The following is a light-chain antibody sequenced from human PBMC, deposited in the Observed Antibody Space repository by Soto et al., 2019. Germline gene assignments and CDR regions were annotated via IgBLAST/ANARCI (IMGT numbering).Light chain of an antibody. V-gene: IGLV2-23*02. Sequence: QSALAQPASVSGSPGQSITISCTGTSSDIGRYNLVSWYQQYPGVAPKLVIYDVTKRPSGVSDRFSASKSGNTASLTISGLQAEDEADYYCCSHAGRGSVLFGGGTKLTVL. CDR1: SSDIGRYNL. CDR3: CSHAGRGSVL. CDR2: DVT. J-gene: IGLJ2*01.